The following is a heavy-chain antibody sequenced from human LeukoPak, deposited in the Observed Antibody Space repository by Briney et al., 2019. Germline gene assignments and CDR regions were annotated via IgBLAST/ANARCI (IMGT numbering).Heavy chain of an antibody. Sequence: SETLSLTCSVYGGSMSGFFWTWIRQPPGKELEWVGSIHYSGSTTKYNSSLNRRVTISVDTPKSQFSLKLSSATAADTAVYYCARTSRHYYGSGSNLTPWPAGMDVWGQGTTVTVSS. J-gene: IGHJ6*02. CDR2: IHYSGSTT. V-gene: IGHV4-59*01. D-gene: IGHD3-10*01. CDR1: GGSMSGFF. CDR3: ARTSRHYYGSGSNLTPWPAGMDV.